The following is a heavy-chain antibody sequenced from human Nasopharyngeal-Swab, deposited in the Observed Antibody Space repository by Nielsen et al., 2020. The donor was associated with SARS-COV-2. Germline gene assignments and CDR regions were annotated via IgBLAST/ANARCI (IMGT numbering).Heavy chain of an antibody. D-gene: IGHD3-22*01. CDR2: IYPDDIT. V-gene: IGHV3-53*01. CDR3: ARERRSGLRYYFDY. Sequence: GGSLILSCAASGFIVSSNYMSWVRQAPGKGLEWVSVIYPDDITSYVDSVKGRFTTSRENSKNTLYLQMNSLRAEDTAVYYCARERRSGLRYYFDYWGQGTLVTVSS. CDR1: GFIVSSNY. J-gene: IGHJ4*02.